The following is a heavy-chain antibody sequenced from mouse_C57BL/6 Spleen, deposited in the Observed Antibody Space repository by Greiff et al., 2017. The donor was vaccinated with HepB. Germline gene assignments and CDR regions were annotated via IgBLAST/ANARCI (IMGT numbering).Heavy chain of an antibody. Sequence: EVKLMESEGGLVQPGSSMKLSCTASGFTFSDYYMAWVRQVPEKGLEWVANINYDGSSTYYLDSLKSRFIISRDNAKNILYLQMSSLKSEDTATYYCARLYDYDEGYFDVWGTGTTVTVSS. J-gene: IGHJ1*03. D-gene: IGHD2-4*01. CDR1: GFTFSDYY. CDR2: INYDGSST. V-gene: IGHV5-16*01. CDR3: ARLYDYDEGYFDV.